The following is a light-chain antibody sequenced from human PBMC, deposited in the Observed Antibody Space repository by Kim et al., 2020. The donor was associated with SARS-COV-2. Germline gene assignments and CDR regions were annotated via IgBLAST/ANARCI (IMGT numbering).Light chain of an antibody. CDR2: LETIGSY. V-gene: IGLV4-60*03. J-gene: IGLJ1*01. CDR3: ETWDGNTRV. CDR1: SGHSSYI. Sequence: SVKLTCTLSSGHSSYIIAWHQQQPGKAPRYLMKLETIGSYNKGSGVPDRFSGSGSGADRYLTISNLQSEDEADYYCETWDGNTRVFGTGTKVTVL.